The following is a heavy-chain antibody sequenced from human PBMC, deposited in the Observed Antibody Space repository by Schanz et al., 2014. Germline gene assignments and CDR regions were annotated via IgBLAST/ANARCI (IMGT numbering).Heavy chain of an antibody. V-gene: IGHV3-21*01. CDR1: GFTFSRYW. D-gene: IGHD3-3*01. CDR3: AATTILAD. J-gene: IGHJ4*02. Sequence: VQLVESGGGVVQPGGSLRLCCVASGFTFSRYWMTWVRQAPGKGLEWVSSISSTSTYLYYADSVKGRFTISRDNAKSSLYLQMNSLRDEDTAVYYCAATTILADWGQGTLVTVSS. CDR2: ISSTSTYL.